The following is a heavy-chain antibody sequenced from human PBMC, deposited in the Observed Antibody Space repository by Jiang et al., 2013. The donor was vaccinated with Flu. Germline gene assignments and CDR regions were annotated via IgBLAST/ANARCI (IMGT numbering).Heavy chain of an antibody. CDR2: INTNTGNP. Sequence: QSGSELKKPGASVKVSCKASGYTFTSYAVNWVRQAPGQGLEWMGWINTNTGNPTYAQGFTGRFVCSLDTSVSTAYLQICSLKAEDTAVYYCARDNYDFWSGSYGMDVWGQGTTVTVSS. J-gene: IGHJ6*02. V-gene: IGHV7-4-1*01. CDR1: GYTFTSYA. D-gene: IGHD3-3*01. CDR3: ARDNYDFWSGSYGMDV.